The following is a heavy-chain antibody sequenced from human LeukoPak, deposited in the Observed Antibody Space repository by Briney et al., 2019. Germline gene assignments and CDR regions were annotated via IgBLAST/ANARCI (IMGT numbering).Heavy chain of an antibody. D-gene: IGHD2-2*01. J-gene: IGHJ5*02. V-gene: IGHV3-30*02. Sequence: GGSLRLSCAPSGLTFSSYGMRWVRQPAGKGLGWVAFIRYDGSNKYYADSVKGRFTISRDNSTNTLYLQINSLRAEDTAVYYCAKDMFPLDCSSTSCPTNWFDPWGQGTLVTVSS. CDR3: AKDMFPLDCSSTSCPTNWFDP. CDR2: IRYDGSNK. CDR1: GLTFSSYG.